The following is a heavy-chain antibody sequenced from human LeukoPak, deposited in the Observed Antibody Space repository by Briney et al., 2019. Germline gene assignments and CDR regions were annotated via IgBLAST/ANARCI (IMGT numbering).Heavy chain of an antibody. Sequence: GGSLRLSCEASGFTFNNYWMSWVRQAPGKGLEWVANIKQDGSVKHYVDSVKGRFTISRDNSKNTLYLQMNSLRAEDTAVYYCARGWDYYDSSGYTRDFDYWGQGTLVTVSS. CDR1: GFTFNNYW. V-gene: IGHV3-7*04. J-gene: IGHJ4*02. D-gene: IGHD3-22*01. CDR2: IKQDGSVK. CDR3: ARGWDYYDSSGYTRDFDY.